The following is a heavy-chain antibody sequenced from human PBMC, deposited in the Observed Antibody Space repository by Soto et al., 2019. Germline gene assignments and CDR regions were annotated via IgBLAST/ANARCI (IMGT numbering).Heavy chain of an antibody. D-gene: IGHD3-22*01. CDR1: NMTFTYAW. J-gene: IGHJ4*02. Sequence: VGSLRLSCVVYNMTFTYAWMSCVRHSPGKWLEWVGRIKATAYGGTTDYAAPVKGRFSISRDDSKNTLYLEMNSLRTEDTGTYFCTTDDTSGYSFNDWGLGTLVHVSS. V-gene: IGHV3-15*01. CDR3: TTDDTSGYSFND. CDR2: IKATAYGGTT.